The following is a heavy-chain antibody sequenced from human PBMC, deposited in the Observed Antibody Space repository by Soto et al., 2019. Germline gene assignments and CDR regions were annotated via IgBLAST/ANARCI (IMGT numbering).Heavy chain of an antibody. V-gene: IGHV3-30*18. J-gene: IGHJ6*03. Sequence: GGSLRLSCAASGFTFSSYGMHWVRQAPGKGLEWVAVISYDGSNKYYADSVKGRFTISRDNSKNTLYLQMNSLRAEDTAVYYCAKDSTSDYYYYYYYMDVWGKGTTVTVSS. CDR1: GFTFSSYG. D-gene: IGHD3-3*01. CDR2: ISYDGSNK. CDR3: AKDSTSDYYYYYYYMDV.